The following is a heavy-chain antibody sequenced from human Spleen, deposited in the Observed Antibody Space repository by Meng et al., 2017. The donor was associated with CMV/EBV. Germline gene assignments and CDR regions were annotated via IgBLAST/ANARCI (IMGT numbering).Heavy chain of an antibody. J-gene: IGHJ4*02. D-gene: IGHD2-2*02. CDR3: ARGISVVVPAAIQY. Sequence: ASGFTFSDYYMNWIRQAPGEGPEWVSYISSSSNTIYYANAVKGRLTISRDNAKNSLFLQMNSLRAEDAAVYYCARGISVVVPAAIQYWGQGALVTVSS. V-gene: IGHV3-11*04. CDR2: ISSSSNTI. CDR1: GFTFSDYY.